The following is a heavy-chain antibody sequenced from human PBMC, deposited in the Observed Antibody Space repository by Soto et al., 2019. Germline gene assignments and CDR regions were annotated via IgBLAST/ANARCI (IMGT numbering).Heavy chain of an antibody. J-gene: IGHJ4*02. CDR2: ISGSGGST. Sequence: EVQLLESGGGLVQPGGSLRLSCAASGFTFSSYAMSWVRQAPGKGLEWVSAISGSGGSTYYADSVKGRFTTSRDNSKNTLYLQMNSLRVEDTAVYYCATRAYYYDSSGYFDYWGQGTLVTVSS. CDR1: GFTFSSYA. D-gene: IGHD3-22*01. CDR3: ATRAYYYDSSGYFDY. V-gene: IGHV3-23*01.